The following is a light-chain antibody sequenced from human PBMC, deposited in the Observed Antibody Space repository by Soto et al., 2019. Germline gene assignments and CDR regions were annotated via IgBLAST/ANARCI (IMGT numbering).Light chain of an antibody. CDR2: DVT. CDR1: SSDVGNYNY. Sequence: QSALTRPPSASGSPGQSVTVSCTGTSSDVGNYNYVSWYQQHPGKAPKLMIYDVTKRPSGVPDRFSGSKSGNTASLTVSGLQAEDEADYYCSSYGGSNNVVFGGGTKLTVL. J-gene: IGLJ3*02. CDR3: SSYGGSNNVV. V-gene: IGLV2-8*01.